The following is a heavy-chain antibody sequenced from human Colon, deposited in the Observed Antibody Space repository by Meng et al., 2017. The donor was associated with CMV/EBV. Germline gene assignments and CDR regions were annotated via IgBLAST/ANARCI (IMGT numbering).Heavy chain of an antibody. D-gene: IGHD1-26*01. CDR3: AKDISPVGGATGYHGMDV. Sequence: LSLTCTVSGGSISSYYWSWVRQVPGKGLEWVSSITWNSGRTGYADSVEGRFTISRDNAKNSLYLQMNGLRAEDTALYYCAKDISPVGGATGYHGMDVWGQGTTVTVSS. V-gene: IGHV3-9*01. CDR1: GGSISSYY. CDR2: ITWNSGRT. J-gene: IGHJ6*02.